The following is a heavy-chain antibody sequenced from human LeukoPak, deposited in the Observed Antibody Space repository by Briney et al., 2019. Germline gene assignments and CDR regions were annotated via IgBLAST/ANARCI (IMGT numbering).Heavy chain of an antibody. J-gene: IGHJ4*02. D-gene: IGHD5-18*01. CDR3: ARDRATAMAERYFDY. Sequence: GGSLRLSCAASGFTVSSNYMSWVRQAPGKGLEWVSVIYSGGSTYYADSVKGRFTISRDNSKNTLYLQMNSLRAEDTAVYYCARDRATAMAERYFDYWGQGTLVTVSS. CDR2: IYSGGST. V-gene: IGHV3-66*01. CDR1: GFTVSSNY.